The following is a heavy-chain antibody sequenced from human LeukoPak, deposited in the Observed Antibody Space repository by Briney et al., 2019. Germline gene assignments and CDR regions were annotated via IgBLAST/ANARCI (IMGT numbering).Heavy chain of an antibody. CDR3: ARRAAGTDY. D-gene: IGHD6-13*01. CDR1: GYTFPNYW. Sequence: GESLKISCQGSGYTFPNYWIGWVRQMPGKGLEWMGIIYPSDSDTRYSPSFQGRVTLSADKSISTAYLQWSSLKASDTAIYYCARRAAGTDYWGQGTLVTVSS. CDR2: IYPSDSDT. V-gene: IGHV5-51*01. J-gene: IGHJ4*02.